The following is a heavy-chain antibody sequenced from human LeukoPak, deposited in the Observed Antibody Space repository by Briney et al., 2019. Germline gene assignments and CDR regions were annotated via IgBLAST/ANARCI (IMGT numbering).Heavy chain of an antibody. V-gene: IGHV4-39*07. CDR3: ARVVRGAPINP. CDR1: GGSISSSSYY. CDR2: IYYSGST. Sequence: SETLSLTCTVPGGSISSSSYYWGWIRHPPGKGLEWIESIYYSGSTYYNPSLKSRITIPVDTSKNQFSLKLSSVTAADTAVYYCARVVRGAPINPWGQGTLVTVSS. J-gene: IGHJ5*02. D-gene: IGHD3-10*01.